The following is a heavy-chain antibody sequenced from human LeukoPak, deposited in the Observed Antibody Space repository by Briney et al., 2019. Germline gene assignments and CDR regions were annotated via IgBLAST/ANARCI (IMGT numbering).Heavy chain of an antibody. V-gene: IGHV3-23*01. Sequence: GGSLRLSCAASGFTFSSYAMSWVRQAPGKGLEWVSAISGSGGSTYYADSVKGRFTISRDNAKNSLYLQMNSLRAEDTAVYYCARDHRGSYYYYMDVWGKGTTVTVSS. CDR2: ISGSGGST. J-gene: IGHJ6*03. CDR1: GFTFSSYA. CDR3: ARDHRGSYYYYMDV.